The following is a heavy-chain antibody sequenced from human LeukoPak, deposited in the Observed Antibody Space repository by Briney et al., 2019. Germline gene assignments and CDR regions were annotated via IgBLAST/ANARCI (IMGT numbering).Heavy chain of an antibody. CDR3: ARVPRDIVVVPAAMRHYYYYYMDV. J-gene: IGHJ6*03. CDR1: GGSISSYY. Sequence: SETLSLTCTVSGGSISSYYWSWIRQPPGKGLEWIGYIYYSGSTNYNPSLKSRVTISVDTSKNQLSLKLSSVTAADTAVYYCARVPRDIVVVPAAMRHYYYYYMDVWGKGTTVAVSS. V-gene: IGHV4-59*01. D-gene: IGHD2-2*01. CDR2: IYYSGST.